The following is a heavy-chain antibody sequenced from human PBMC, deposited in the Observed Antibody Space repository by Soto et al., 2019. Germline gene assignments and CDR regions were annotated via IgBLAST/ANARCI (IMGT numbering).Heavy chain of an antibody. CDR1: GVSITSGTYN. D-gene: IGHD3-10*01. J-gene: IGHJ5*02. Sequence: SETLSLTCTVSGVSITSGTYNWGWIPPPAGQGRGGIGSNYYNGSTYSYPAVKSRGSISIAKSKNRFSLKLISVTDADTSEYYCALSSGKLLWFGEPFSGSGFDPWGQGTLVTVSS. V-gene: IGHV4-39*01. CDR2: NYYNGST. CDR3: ALSSGKLLWFGEPFSGSGFDP.